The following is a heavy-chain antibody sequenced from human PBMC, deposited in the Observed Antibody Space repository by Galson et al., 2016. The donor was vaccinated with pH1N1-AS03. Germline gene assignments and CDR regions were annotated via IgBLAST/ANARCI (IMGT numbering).Heavy chain of an antibody. CDR2: IRYDESIK. V-gene: IGHV3-30*02. CDR1: GFVFSTSA. D-gene: IGHD3-3*01. Sequence: SLRLSCAASGFVFSTSAIHWVRQSRGKGLEWVAFIRYDESIKNYGDSVKGRFSISRDHPTNTVYLEMNTLRPEDTAVYYCVRGGGYSHGFLEYYFDSWGQGTLVTVSS. CDR3: VRGGGYSHGFLEYYFDS. J-gene: IGHJ4*02.